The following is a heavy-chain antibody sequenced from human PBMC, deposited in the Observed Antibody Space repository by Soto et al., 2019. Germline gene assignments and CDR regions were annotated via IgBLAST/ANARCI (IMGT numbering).Heavy chain of an antibody. CDR3: ARQGFGPLHGLVDV. D-gene: IGHD3-10*01. J-gene: IGHJ6*02. CDR1: GGSISSYY. CDR2: VHHSWGS. V-gene: IGHV4-59*08. Sequence: QVQLQESGPGLVKPSETLSLSCTVSGGSISSYYWSWFRQSPGKRMEWIGYVHHSWGSSYNPSLQSRLAISLDTSKSQFSPKVTSVTATDTAVYYCARQGFGPLHGLVDVWGQGTTVTVSS.